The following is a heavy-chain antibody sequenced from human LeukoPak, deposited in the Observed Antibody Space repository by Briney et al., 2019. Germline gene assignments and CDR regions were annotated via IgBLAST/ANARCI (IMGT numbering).Heavy chain of an antibody. J-gene: IGHJ6*03. D-gene: IGHD4-23*01. CDR1: GYTFSSYD. CDR2: INAYNGNT. V-gene: IGHV1-18*01. Sequence: ASVKVSCKASGYTFSSYDISWVRQAPGQGLEWMGWINAYNGNTNYAQKLQGRVTMTTDTSTSTAYLELRSLRSDDTAVYYCARVSLTTVVTPTGPYYYYYYMDVWGKGTTVTVSS. CDR3: ARVSLTTVVTPTGPYYYYYYMDV.